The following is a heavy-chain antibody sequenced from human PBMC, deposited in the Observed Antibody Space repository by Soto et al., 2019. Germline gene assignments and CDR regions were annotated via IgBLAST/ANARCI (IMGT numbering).Heavy chain of an antibody. J-gene: IGHJ6*02. V-gene: IGHV1-69*13. D-gene: IGHD6-13*01. CDR3: ARDSSSWYAYYYYGMDV. Sequence: SVKVSCKASGGTFSSYVISWVRQAPGQGLEWMGGIIPIFGTANYAQKFQGRVTITADESTSTAYMELSSLRSEDTAVYYCARDSSSWYAYYYYGMDVWGQGTTVTVSS. CDR1: GGTFSSYV. CDR2: IIPIFGTA.